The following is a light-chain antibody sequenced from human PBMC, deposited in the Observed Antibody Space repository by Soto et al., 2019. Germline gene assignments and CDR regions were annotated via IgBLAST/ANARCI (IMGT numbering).Light chain of an antibody. CDR1: QSVLYSSNNKNY. V-gene: IGKV4-1*01. CDR3: QQYYNTPYT. J-gene: IGKJ2*01. Sequence: DIVMTQSPDALAVSLGERATINCKSSQSVLYSSNNKNYLAWYQQQPGQPPKLLIYWASTRDSGVPDRFSGSGSGTDFTLTISSLQAEYVAVYYCQQYYNTPYTFGQGTKLEIK. CDR2: WAS.